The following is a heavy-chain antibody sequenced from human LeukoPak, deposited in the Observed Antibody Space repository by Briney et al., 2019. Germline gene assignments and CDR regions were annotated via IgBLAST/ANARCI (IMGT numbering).Heavy chain of an antibody. Sequence: GGSLRLSCAASGFTFDDYAMHWVRQAPGKGLEWVSGISWNSGSIGYADSVKGRFTISRDNAKNSLYLQMNSLRAEDTALYYCAKDHTWFGDHNAFDIWGQGTMVTVSS. J-gene: IGHJ3*02. CDR3: AKDHTWFGDHNAFDI. D-gene: IGHD3-10*01. CDR1: GFTFDDYA. CDR2: ISWNSGSI. V-gene: IGHV3-9*01.